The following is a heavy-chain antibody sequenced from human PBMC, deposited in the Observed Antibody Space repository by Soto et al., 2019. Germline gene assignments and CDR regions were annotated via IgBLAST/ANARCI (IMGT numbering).Heavy chain of an antibody. CDR2: ISGSGVRK. J-gene: IGHJ6*04. D-gene: IGHD6-13*01. Sequence: GGSLRLSSAASGFTFSSYAVSWVRQAPRKGLEWVSAISGSGVRKYYADSVKGRFTISRDNSKNTLYLQMNSLRAEDTAVYYCAKGSPIAPAGEYGMDVWGEGTPVTVSS. CDR3: AKGSPIAPAGEYGMDV. V-gene: IGHV3-23*01. CDR1: GFTFSSYA.